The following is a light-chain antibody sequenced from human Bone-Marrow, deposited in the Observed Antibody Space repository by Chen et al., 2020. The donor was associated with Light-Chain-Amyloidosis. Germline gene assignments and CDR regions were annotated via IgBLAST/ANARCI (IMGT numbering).Light chain of an antibody. CDR1: QSVSSN. Sequence: EIVMTQSPATLSVSPGERATLSCRAMQSVSSNLAWYQQKPGQAPRLLIYGASTRATGIPARISGSGSGTEFTLTISILQSEDSAVYYCQQYDNWPPYAFGQGTKLEIK. CDR2: GAS. CDR3: QQYDNWPPYA. V-gene: IGKV3-15*01. J-gene: IGKJ2*01.